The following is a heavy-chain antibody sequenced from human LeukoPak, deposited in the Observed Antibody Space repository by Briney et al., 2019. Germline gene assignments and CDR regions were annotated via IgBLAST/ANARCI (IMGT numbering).Heavy chain of an antibody. D-gene: IGHD1-26*01. CDR2: INPNSGGT. CDR1: GYTFTGYY. Sequence: ASVKVSCKASGYTFTGYYMHWVRQAPGQGLEWMGWINPNSGGTNYAQQFQGRVTMTRDTSISTAYMELSRLRSDDTAVYYCARAKWELLNYWGQGTLVTVSS. J-gene: IGHJ4*02. V-gene: IGHV1-2*02. CDR3: ARAKWELLNY.